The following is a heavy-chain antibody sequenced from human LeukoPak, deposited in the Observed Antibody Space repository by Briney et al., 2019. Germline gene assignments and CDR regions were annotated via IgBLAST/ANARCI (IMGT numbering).Heavy chain of an antibody. Sequence: PGGSLRLSCAASGFTFSSHAMHWVRQAPGKGLEWVAVISYDGKNKYYADSVKGRFTISRDNSKNTNTLYLQLNSLRAEDTAVYYCAKDHHRSGWFSYKSSVNFDYWGQGTLVTVSS. CDR2: ISYDGKNK. CDR1: GFTFSSHA. CDR3: AKDHHRSGWFSYKSSVNFDY. J-gene: IGHJ4*02. D-gene: IGHD6-19*01. V-gene: IGHV3-30*04.